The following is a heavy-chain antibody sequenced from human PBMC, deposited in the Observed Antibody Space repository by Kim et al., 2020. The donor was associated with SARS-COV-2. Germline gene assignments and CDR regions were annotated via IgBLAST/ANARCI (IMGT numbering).Heavy chain of an antibody. V-gene: IGHV5-51*01. Sequence: SPSFQGQVAISADKSISTAYLQWSSLKASDTAMYYCARRLVGATSDWFDPWGQGTLVTVSS. D-gene: IGHD1-26*01. J-gene: IGHJ5*02. CDR3: ARRLVGATSDWFDP.